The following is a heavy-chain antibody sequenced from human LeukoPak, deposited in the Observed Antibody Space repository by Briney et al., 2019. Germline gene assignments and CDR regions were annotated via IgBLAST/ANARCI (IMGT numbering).Heavy chain of an antibody. D-gene: IGHD3-10*01. J-gene: IGHJ4*02. CDR1: GDSISRHY. CDR2: IYSSGNT. CDR3: ARYGSGRTFDY. Sequence: SETLSLTCTVSGDSISRHYWTWLRQPAGKRLEWIGRIYSSGNTNYNPSLNSRLTMSLDTSKNQFSLKLTSVTAADTAVYYCARYGSGRTFDYWGQGTLVTVSS. V-gene: IGHV4-4*07.